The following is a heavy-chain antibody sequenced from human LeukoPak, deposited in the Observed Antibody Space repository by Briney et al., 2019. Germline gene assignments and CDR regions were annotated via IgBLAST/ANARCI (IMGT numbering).Heavy chain of an antibody. D-gene: IGHD3-22*01. CDR1: GGSISSGDYY. Sequence: SQTLSLTCTVSGGSISSGDYYWSWIRQPPGKGLEWIGYIYYSGSTYYNPSLKSRVTISVDTSKNRFSLKLSSVTAADTAVYYCARGDYYDSSGPYWGQGTLVTVSS. V-gene: IGHV4-30-4*01. CDR2: IYYSGST. J-gene: IGHJ4*02. CDR3: ARGDYYDSSGPY.